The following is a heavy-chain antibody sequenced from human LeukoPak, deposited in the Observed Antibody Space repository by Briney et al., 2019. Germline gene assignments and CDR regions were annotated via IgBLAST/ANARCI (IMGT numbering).Heavy chain of an antibody. Sequence: PSETLSLTCTVSGGSISSGGYYWSWIRQHPGKGLEWIGYIYYSGSTYYNPSLKSRVTISVDTSKNQFSLKLSSVTAADTAVYYCARATMHNSPASILFDYWGQGALVTVSS. CDR1: GGSISSGGYY. CDR3: ARATMHNSPASILFDY. J-gene: IGHJ4*02. D-gene: IGHD3-9*01. CDR2: IYYSGST. V-gene: IGHV4-31*03.